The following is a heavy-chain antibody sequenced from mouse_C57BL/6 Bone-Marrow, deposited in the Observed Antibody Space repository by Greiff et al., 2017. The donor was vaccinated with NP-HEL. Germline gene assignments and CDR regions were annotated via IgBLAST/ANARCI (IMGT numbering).Heavy chain of an antibody. V-gene: IGHV3-6*01. D-gene: IGHD2-4*01. CDR3: ASQAMIRYWYFDV. Sequence: EVKLMESGPGLVKPSQSLSLTCSVTGYSITSGYYWNWIRQFPGNKLEWMGYISYDGSNNYNPSLKNRISITRDTSKNQFFLKLNSVTTEDTATYYCASQAMIRYWYFDVWGTGTTVTVSS. CDR2: ISYDGSN. CDR1: GYSITSGYY. J-gene: IGHJ1*03.